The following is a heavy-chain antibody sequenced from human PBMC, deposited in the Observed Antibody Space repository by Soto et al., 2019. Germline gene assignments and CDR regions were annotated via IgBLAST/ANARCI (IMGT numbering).Heavy chain of an antibody. J-gene: IGHJ3*01. CDR1: GGYISDRNW. CDR3: GIVDMITFGGITGPNDALDR. D-gene: IGHD3-16*01. V-gene: IGHV4-4*02. Sequence: SETLSLTCSFSGGYISDRNWWSWVRQPPGKGLNWIGEISHSGSTNYNPSLKGRVTTSLDKSKNQFSLKVTSVTAADTAVYYCGIVDMITFGGITGPNDALDRWGQGKMVT. CDR2: ISHSGST.